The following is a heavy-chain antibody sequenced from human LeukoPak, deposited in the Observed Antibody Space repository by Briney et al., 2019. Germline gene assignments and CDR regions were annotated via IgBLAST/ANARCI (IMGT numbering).Heavy chain of an antibody. J-gene: IGHJ6*03. CDR2: IYSGGST. Sequence: GGSLRLSCAASGFTVSSNYMSWVRQAPGKGLEWVSVIYSGGSTFYADSVKGRFTISRDKSKNPLYLQMNSLRAEDTAVYYCASLYCSGGSCYSYYYYYMDVWGKGTTVTVSS. CDR3: ASLYCSGGSCYSYYYYYMDV. V-gene: IGHV3-53*01. D-gene: IGHD2-15*01. CDR1: GFTVSSNY.